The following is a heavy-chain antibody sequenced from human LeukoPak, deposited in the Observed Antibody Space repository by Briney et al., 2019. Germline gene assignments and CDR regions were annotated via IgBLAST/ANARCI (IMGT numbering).Heavy chain of an antibody. CDR2: IYSGGST. J-gene: IGHJ4*02. V-gene: IGHV3-66*01. CDR1: GFTVSSNY. Sequence: GGSLRLSYAAYGFTVSSNYMSWVRQAPGKGLEWVSVIYSGGSTYYADSVKGRFTISRDNSKNTLYLQMNSLRAEDTAVYYCARDYYGSAIDYWGQGTLVTVSS. D-gene: IGHD3-10*01. CDR3: ARDYYGSAIDY.